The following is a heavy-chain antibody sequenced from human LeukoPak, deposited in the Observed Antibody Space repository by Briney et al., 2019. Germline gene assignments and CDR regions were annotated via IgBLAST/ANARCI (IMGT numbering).Heavy chain of an antibody. CDR1: GYTFSGYY. D-gene: IGHD1-26*01. V-gene: IGHV1-2*02. Sequence: ASVKVSCKASGYTFSGYYMHWVRQAPGQGLEWMGWINPNSGDTNYARKFQGRVSMTRDTSINTAYMELSRLRSDDTSVYYCARTLPNYYYGMDVWGQGTTVTVSS. CDR3: ARTLPNYYYGMDV. J-gene: IGHJ6*02. CDR2: INPNSGDT.